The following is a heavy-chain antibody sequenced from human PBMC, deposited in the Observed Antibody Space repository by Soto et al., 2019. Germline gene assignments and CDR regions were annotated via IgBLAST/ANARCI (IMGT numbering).Heavy chain of an antibody. CDR1: GGSISSSSYY. CDR2: IYYSGST. CDR3: ARGSRSYYYDSSGAYYFDY. V-gene: IGHV4-30-4*08. Sequence: SETLSLTCTVSGGSISSSSYYWGWIRQPPGKGLEWIGYIYYSGSTYYNPSLKSRVTISVDTSKNQFSLKLSSVTAADTAVYYCARGSRSYYYDSSGAYYFDYWGQGTLVTVS. D-gene: IGHD3-22*01. J-gene: IGHJ4*02.